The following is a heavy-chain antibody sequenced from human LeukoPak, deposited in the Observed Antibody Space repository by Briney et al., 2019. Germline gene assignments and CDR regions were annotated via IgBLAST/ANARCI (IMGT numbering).Heavy chain of an antibody. Sequence: SETLSLTCTASGFSISSYYWSWIRQPPGKGLEWIGYIYYSGSTNYNPSLKSRVTISVDTSKNQFSLKLSSVTAADTAVYYCASTLSSGWYFGFDYWGQGTLVTVSS. J-gene: IGHJ4*02. D-gene: IGHD6-19*01. CDR2: IYYSGST. V-gene: IGHV4-59*01. CDR3: ASTLSSGWYFGFDY. CDR1: GFSISSYY.